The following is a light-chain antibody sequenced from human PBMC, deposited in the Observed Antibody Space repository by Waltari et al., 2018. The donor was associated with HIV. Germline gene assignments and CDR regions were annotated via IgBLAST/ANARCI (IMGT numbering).Light chain of an antibody. CDR1: PSALSKSNNKNH. J-gene: IGKJ1*01. CDR3: QQYYGDIWT. Sequence: DIVMTQSPDSLPVSLGERATIPRQSSPSALSKSNNKNHLAWYQQKAGQPPKLLIYWASVRESGVPERFSGSGSGTDFTLTISSLQAEDLAVYYCQQYYGDIWTFGQGTKVEIK. CDR2: WAS. V-gene: IGKV4-1*01.